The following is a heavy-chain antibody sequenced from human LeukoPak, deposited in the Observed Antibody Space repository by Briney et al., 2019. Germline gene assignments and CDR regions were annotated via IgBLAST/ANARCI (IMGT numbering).Heavy chain of an antibody. J-gene: IGHJ5*02. D-gene: IGHD3-3*01. CDR2: INHSGST. CDR1: DGSFSGYY. V-gene: IGHV4-34*01. CDR3: ARGGGFTIFGARKANWFDP. Sequence: SETLSLTCAVYDGSFSGYYWSWIRQPPGKGLEWIGEINHSGSTNYNPSLKSRVTISVDTSKNQFSLKLSSVTAADTAVYYCARGGGFTIFGARKANWFDPWGQGTLVTVSS.